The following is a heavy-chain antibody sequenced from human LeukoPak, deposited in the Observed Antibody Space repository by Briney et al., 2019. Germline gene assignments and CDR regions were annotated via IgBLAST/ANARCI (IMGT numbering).Heavy chain of an antibody. Sequence: GASVKVSCKASGYSFTTYHIHWVRQAPGQGLEWMGWISAYNGNTNYAQKLQGRVTMTTDTSTSTAYMELRSLRSDDTAVYYCARVGPIVVVITGAFDIWGQGTMVTVSS. J-gene: IGHJ3*02. CDR2: ISAYNGNT. CDR1: GYSFTTYH. CDR3: ARVGPIVVVITGAFDI. V-gene: IGHV1-18*04. D-gene: IGHD3-22*01.